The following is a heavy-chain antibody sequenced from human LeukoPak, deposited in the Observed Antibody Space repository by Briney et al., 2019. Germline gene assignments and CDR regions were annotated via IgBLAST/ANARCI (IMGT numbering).Heavy chain of an antibody. CDR2: IKSKTDGGTT. J-gene: IGHJ4*02. Sequence: PGGSLRLSCAASGFTFSRYWMSWVRQAPGKGLEWVGRIKSKTDGGTTDYAAPVKGRFTISRDDSKNTLYLQMNSLKTEDTAVYYCTTEGSGYSSSWYRGYWGQGTLVTVSS. CDR3: TTEGSGYSSSWYRGY. D-gene: IGHD6-13*01. V-gene: IGHV3-15*01. CDR1: GFTFSRYW.